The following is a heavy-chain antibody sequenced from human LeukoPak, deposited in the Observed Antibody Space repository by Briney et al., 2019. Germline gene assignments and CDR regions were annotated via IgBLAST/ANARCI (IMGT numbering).Heavy chain of an antibody. CDR1: GGSISSYY. V-gene: IGHV4-4*07. CDR3: ARGSYYYDNSGYYYDYFDY. D-gene: IGHD3-22*01. CDR2: IYTSGST. Sequence: SETLSLTCTVSGGSISSYYWSWIRQPAGKGLEWIGRIYTSGSTNYNPSLKSRVTMSVDTSKNQFSLKLSSVTAADTAVYYCARGSYYYDNSGYYYDYFDYWGQGTLVTVSS. J-gene: IGHJ4*02.